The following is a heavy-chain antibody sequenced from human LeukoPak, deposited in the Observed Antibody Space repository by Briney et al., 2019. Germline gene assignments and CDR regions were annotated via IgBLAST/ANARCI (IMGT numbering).Heavy chain of an antibody. Sequence: SETLSLTCTVSGYSISSGYYWGWIRQPPGKGLEWIGSIYHSGSTYYNPSLESRVTISVDTSKNQFSLKLSSVTAADTAVYYCARARRIAAAGPFDYWGQGTLVTVSS. D-gene: IGHD6-13*01. CDR3: ARARRIAAAGPFDY. V-gene: IGHV4-38-2*02. CDR2: IYHSGST. CDR1: GYSISSGYY. J-gene: IGHJ4*02.